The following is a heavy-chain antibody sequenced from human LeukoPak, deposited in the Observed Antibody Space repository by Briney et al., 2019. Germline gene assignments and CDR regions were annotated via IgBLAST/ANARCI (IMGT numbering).Heavy chain of an antibody. J-gene: IGHJ4*02. CDR2: MNPNSGNT. CDR1: GYTFTSYD. Sequence: ASVKVSCKASGYTFTSYDINWVRQATGQGLEWMGWMNPNSGNTGYAQKFQGRVTITRNTSISTAYMELSRLRSDDTAVYYCARDRDFWSGYYETAYYFDYWGQGTLVTVSS. CDR3: ARDRDFWSGYYETAYYFDY. D-gene: IGHD3-3*01. V-gene: IGHV1-8*03.